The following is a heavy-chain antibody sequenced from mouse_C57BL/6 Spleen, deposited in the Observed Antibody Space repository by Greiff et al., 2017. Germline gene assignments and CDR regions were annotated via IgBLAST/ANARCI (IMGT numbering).Heavy chain of an antibody. CDR3: AREDYGTYAMDY. V-gene: IGHV1-53*01. CDR2: INPSNGGT. D-gene: IGHD1-1*01. CDR1: GYTFTSYW. J-gene: IGHJ4*01. Sequence: QVQLQQPGTELVKPEASVKLSCKASGYTFTSYWMHWVKQRPGQGLEWIGNINPSNGGTNYNEKFKSKATLTVDKSSSTAYMQLSSLTSEDSAVYYCAREDYGTYAMDYWGQGTSVTVSS.